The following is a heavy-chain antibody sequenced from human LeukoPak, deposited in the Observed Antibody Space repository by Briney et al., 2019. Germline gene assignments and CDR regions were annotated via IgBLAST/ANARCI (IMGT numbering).Heavy chain of an antibody. CDR2: IYNFGST. D-gene: IGHD2-21*01. J-gene: IGHJ2*01. CDR1: GGSISSYY. Sequence: SETLSLTCTVSGGSISSYYWSWIRQSPGKGLEWVGHIYNFGSTNYNPSLKSRVTISVDTSKNQFSLKLSSVTAADTAVYYCARAIVVVVIAPPYWYFDLWGRGTLVTVSS. CDR3: ARAIVVVVIAPPYWYFDL. V-gene: IGHV4-4*08.